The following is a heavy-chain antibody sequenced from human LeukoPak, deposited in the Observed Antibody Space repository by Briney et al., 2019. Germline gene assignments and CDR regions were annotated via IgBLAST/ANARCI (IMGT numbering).Heavy chain of an antibody. J-gene: IGHJ5*02. CDR1: GVSFSGYY. Sequence: KPSETLSLTCAVYGVSFSGYYWSWIRQPPGKGLEWIGEINHSGSTNYNPSLKSRVTISVDTSKNQFSLKLSSVTAADTAVYYCARAKGWPTGSWFDPWGQGTLVTVSS. CDR3: ARAKGWPTGSWFDP. V-gene: IGHV4-34*01. D-gene: IGHD4-17*01. CDR2: INHSGST.